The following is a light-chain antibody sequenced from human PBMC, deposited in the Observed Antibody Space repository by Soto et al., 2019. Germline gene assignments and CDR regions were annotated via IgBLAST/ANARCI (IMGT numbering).Light chain of an antibody. J-gene: IGKJ3*01. CDR1: QSVSSY. Sequence: EIVLTHSQATLSLSPCERATLSFRASQSVSSYLAWYQQKPGQAPRLLIYDASNRATGIPARFSGSGSGTDFTLTISSLEPEDFAVYYCQQRINWPATFGPGTKVDIK. V-gene: IGKV3-11*01. CDR3: QQRINWPAT. CDR2: DAS.